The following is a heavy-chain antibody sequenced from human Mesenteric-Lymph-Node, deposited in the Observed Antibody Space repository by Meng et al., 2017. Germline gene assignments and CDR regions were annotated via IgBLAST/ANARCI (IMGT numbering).Heavy chain of an antibody. D-gene: IGHD2-8*02. CDR3: ARRPTGIDY. J-gene: IGHJ4*02. V-gene: IGHV4-34*01. Sequence: QGHIHEWCQVLLKRARYLSLTCAVKGGSPSGAVWNWIRQPPGKGLEWRGETTHGVNPSYNPSLKSRVTISIDTSKNQLSLMLSSVTAADTAVYYCARRPTGIDYWGQGTLVTVSS. CDR1: GGSPSGAV. CDR2: TTHGVNP.